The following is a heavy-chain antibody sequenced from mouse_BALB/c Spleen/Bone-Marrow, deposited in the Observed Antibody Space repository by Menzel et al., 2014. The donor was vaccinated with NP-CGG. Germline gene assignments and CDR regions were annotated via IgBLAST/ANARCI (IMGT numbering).Heavy chain of an antibody. Sequence: QVQLKQSGAELAKPGASVKMSCKASDYTFTGYWMHWVKQRPGQGLEWIGYINLSTGYTAYNQKFKDKATLTADKSSSTAYMQLSSLTSEDSAVYYCARSGFDYWGQGTTFTVSS. J-gene: IGHJ2*01. CDR2: INLSTGYT. CDR3: ARSGFDY. V-gene: IGHV1-7*01. CDR1: DYTFTGYW. D-gene: IGHD4-1*01.